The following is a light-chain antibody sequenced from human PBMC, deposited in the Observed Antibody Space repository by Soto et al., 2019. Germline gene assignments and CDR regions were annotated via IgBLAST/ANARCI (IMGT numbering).Light chain of an antibody. CDR1: QSIRSW. J-gene: IGKJ1*01. CDR3: QQYYSYFWT. Sequence: DIQMTQSPSTLSASVGDRVTITCRASQSIRSWLAWYQQKPGKAPKLLIYKASSLDSGVPSRFSGSESGTEFTLTISSLQPDDFATYYCQQYYSYFWTFGQGTKVEIK. CDR2: KAS. V-gene: IGKV1-5*03.